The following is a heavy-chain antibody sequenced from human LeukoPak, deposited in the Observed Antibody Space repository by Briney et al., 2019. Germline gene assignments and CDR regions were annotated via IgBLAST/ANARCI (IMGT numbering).Heavy chain of an antibody. CDR2: IRSNGATA. CDR1: GFSFSSFA. V-gene: IGHV3-23*01. CDR3: ARGQEFDGGVFDI. J-gene: IGHJ4*02. Sequence: PGGSLRLSCAASGFSFSSFAMTWVRQAPGKGLEWVSTIRSNGATAYNADSVKGRFTISRDNSKNTVYSQMNSLRVEDTAIYYCARGQEFDGGVFDIWGQGTLVTVSS. D-gene: IGHD3-10*01.